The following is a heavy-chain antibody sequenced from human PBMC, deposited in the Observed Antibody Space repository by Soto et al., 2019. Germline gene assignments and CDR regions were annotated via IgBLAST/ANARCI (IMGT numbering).Heavy chain of an antibody. CDR2: INPNSGGT. CDR3: AREVSRGSSSSWFDP. D-gene: IGHD6-6*01. J-gene: IGHJ5*02. CDR1: GYTFTGNY. V-gene: IGHV1-2*04. Sequence: GVSAEVSCKACGYTFTGNYMHWVRQDTGQGLEWMGWINPNSGGTNYAQKFQGWVTMTRDTSISTAYMELSRLRSDDTAVYYCAREVSRGSSSSWFDPWGQGTLVTVSS.